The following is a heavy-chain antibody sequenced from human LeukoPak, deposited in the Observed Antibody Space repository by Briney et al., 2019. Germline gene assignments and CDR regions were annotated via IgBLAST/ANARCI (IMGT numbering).Heavy chain of an antibody. CDR1: GYTFTNYG. CDR2: ISAYNGNT. V-gene: IGHV1-18*01. D-gene: IGHD2-21*02. J-gene: IGHJ3*01. CDR3: ARDELAYCGGDCHLGFAG. Sequence: AASVKVSCKASGYTFTNYGLNWVRQAPGQGLEWMGWISAYNGNTNYAQKLQGRVTMTTDTSTSTAYMELRSLRSDDTAVYYCARDELAYCGGDCHLGFAGWGQGTMVTVSS.